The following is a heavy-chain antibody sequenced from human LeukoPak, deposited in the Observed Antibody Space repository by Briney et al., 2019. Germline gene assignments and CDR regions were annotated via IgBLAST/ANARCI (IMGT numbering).Heavy chain of an antibody. D-gene: IGHD2-2*03. V-gene: IGHV3-23*01. CDR3: ANLDIVVVPAARDAFDI. CDR2: ISGSGGST. J-gene: IGHJ3*02. Sequence: GGSLRLSCAASGFTFSSYAMSWVRQAPGKGLEWVAAISGSGGSTYYADSVKGRFTISRDNSKNTLYLQMNSLRAEDTAVYYCANLDIVVVPAARDAFDIWGQGTMVTVSS. CDR1: GFTFSSYA.